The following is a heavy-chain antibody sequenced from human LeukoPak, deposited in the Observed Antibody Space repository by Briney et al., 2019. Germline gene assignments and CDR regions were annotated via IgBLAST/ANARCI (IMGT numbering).Heavy chain of an antibody. V-gene: IGHV3-74*01. CDR3: AKDLSWGATDY. CDR1: GFVFSNNW. J-gene: IGHJ4*02. Sequence: GGSLRLSCAASGFVFSNNWMYWVRQAPGRGLVWVSRINSDGSSIAYADSVKGRFTISRDNAKNTLYLQMNSLTVEDTAMYYCAKDLSWGATDYWGQGTLVTVSS. D-gene: IGHD6-13*01. CDR2: INSDGSSI.